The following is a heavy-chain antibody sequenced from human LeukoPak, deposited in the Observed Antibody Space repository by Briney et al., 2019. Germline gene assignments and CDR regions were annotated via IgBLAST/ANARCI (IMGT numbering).Heavy chain of an antibody. J-gene: IGHJ6*03. D-gene: IGHD3-3*02. CDR2: ISYDGSKK. Sequence: PGGSLRLSCAASGFSLSSYAMHWVRQAPGKGLEWVAVISYDGSKKYYADSVKGRFTISRDNFKNTLYLQMNSLRAEDTAVYYCARDPRGRVVDIFSYYMDVWGKGTTVTVSS. V-gene: IGHV3-30*01. CDR1: GFSLSSYA. CDR3: ARDPRGRVVDIFSYYMDV.